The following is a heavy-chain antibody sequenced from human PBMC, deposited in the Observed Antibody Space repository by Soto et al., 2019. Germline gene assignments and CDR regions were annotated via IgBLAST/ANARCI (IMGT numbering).Heavy chain of an antibody. CDR1: EFRFSSYA. Sequence: PGGSLRLSCAASEFRFSSYAMHWIRQAPGKGLEWVAVISFDGNIIHYADSVKGRFIISRDNSKNTLYLQMHSLSGEDTAVYYCARTFDTITYYFDYWGQGTLVTVSS. CDR3: ARTFDTITYYFDY. CDR2: ISFDGNII. J-gene: IGHJ4*02. D-gene: IGHD3-9*01. V-gene: IGHV3-30-3*01.